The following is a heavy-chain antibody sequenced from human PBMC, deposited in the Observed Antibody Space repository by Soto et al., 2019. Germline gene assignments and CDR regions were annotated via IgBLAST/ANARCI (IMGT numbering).Heavy chain of an antibody. D-gene: IGHD5-12*01. V-gene: IGHV1-2*02. CDR1: GYTFTGYY. CDR3: AKANSGDDDEFDY. CDR2: INPKSGGT. J-gene: IGHJ4*02. Sequence: GASVKVSCKASGYTFTGYYIHWVRQAPGQGLEWMGWINPKSGGTDYAQKFQGRVTMTRDTSSSSAYMELSNLRSDDTAVYYCAKANSGDDDEFDYWGQGTQVTVSS.